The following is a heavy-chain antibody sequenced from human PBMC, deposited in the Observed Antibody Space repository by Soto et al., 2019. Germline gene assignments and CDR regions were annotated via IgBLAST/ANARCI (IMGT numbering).Heavy chain of an antibody. J-gene: IGHJ6*02. V-gene: IGHV1-18*01. CDR3: AHLFYDSSGSYGMDV. D-gene: IGHD3-22*01. Sequence: ASVKVSCKASGYTFTSYGISWVRQAPGQGLEWMGWISAYNGNTNYAQKLQGRVTMTTDTSTSTAYMELRSQRSDDTAVYYCAHLFYDSSGSYGMDVWGQGTTVTVSS. CDR2: ISAYNGNT. CDR1: GYTFTSYG.